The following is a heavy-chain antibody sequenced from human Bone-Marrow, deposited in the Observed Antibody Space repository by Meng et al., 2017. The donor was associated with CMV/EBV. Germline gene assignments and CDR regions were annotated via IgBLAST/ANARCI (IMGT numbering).Heavy chain of an antibody. CDR3: ATFTYYYDSSGYYYPDYFDY. J-gene: IGHJ4*02. Sequence: ASVKVSCKASGYTFTSYDINWVRQATGQGLEWMGWISAYNGNTNYAQKLQGRVTMTTDTSTSTAYMELRSLRSDDTAVYYCATFTYYYDSSGYYYPDYFDYWGQGTLVTVSS. CDR1: GYTFTSYD. D-gene: IGHD3-22*01. CDR2: ISAYNGNT. V-gene: IGHV1-18*01.